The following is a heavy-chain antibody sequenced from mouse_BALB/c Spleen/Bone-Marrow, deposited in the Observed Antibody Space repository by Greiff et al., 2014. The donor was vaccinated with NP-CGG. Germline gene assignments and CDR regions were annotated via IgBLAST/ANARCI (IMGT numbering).Heavy chain of an antibody. CDR3: ARRVITTGPGFAY. CDR1: GYSFTSYY. CDR2: IDPFNGVT. J-gene: IGHJ3*01. V-gene: IGHV1S135*01. D-gene: IGHD2-4*01. Sequence: EVKLMESGPELMKPGASVKVSCKASGYSFTSYYMHWVKQNHGKSLEWIGYIDPFNGVTIYNQKFKGKATLTADKSSSTAYMHLSSLTSEDSAVYYCARRVITTGPGFAYWGQGTLVTVSA.